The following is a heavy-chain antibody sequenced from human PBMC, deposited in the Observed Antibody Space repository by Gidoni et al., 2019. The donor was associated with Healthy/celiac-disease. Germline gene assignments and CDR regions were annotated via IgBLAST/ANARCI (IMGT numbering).Heavy chain of an antibody. CDR2: ISYDGSNK. J-gene: IGHJ4*02. D-gene: IGHD6-13*01. CDR1: GFTFSSYG. Sequence: QVQLVESGGGVVQPGRSLRLSCAASGFTFSSYGMHWVRQAPGKGLEWVAVISYDGSNKYYADSVKGRFTISRDNSKNTLYLQMNSLRAEDTAVYYCAKMGVGSSWYGVDYWGQGTLVTVSS. V-gene: IGHV3-30*18. CDR3: AKMGVGSSWYGVDY.